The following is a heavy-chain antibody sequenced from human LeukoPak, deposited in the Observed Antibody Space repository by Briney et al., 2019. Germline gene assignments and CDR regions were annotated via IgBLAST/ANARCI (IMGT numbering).Heavy chain of an antibody. CDR3: ARERGGKGSSPTFDY. J-gene: IGHJ4*02. D-gene: IGHD6-6*01. CDR1: GGSISSSSYY. V-gene: IGHV4-39*07. Sequence: SETLSLTCTVSGGSISSSSYYWGWIRQPPGKGLEWIGSIYYSGSTYYNPSLKSRVTKSVDTSKNQFSLKLSSVTAADTAVYYCARERGGKGSSPTFDYWGQGTLVTVSS. CDR2: IYYSGST.